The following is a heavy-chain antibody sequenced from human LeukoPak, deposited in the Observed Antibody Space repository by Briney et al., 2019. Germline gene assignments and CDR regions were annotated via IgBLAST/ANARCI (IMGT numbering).Heavy chain of an antibody. V-gene: IGHV3-23*01. CDR3: ANSGYSYEFDP. Sequence: GGSLRLSCAASGFTFSSYAMSWVRQAPGKGLEWVSAISGSGGSIYYADSVKGRFTISRDNSKNTLYLQMNSLRAEDTAVYYCANSGYSYEFDPWGQGTLVTVSS. CDR1: GFTFSSYA. J-gene: IGHJ5*02. D-gene: IGHD5-18*01. CDR2: ISGSGGSI.